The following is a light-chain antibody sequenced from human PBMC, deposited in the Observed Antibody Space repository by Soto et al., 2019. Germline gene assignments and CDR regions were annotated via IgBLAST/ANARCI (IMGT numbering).Light chain of an antibody. Sequence: QSVLTQPPFASGSPGESVTISCTGSSGDVGAFKYVSWFQQFPGKAPKLIIYEVSERPSGVPGRFSGSKSDNTASLTVSGLQADDEGIYFCTAYAGCYNLLFGGGTQLTVL. CDR3: TAYAGCYNLL. V-gene: IGLV2-8*01. CDR1: SGDVGAFKY. J-gene: IGLJ7*01. CDR2: EVS.